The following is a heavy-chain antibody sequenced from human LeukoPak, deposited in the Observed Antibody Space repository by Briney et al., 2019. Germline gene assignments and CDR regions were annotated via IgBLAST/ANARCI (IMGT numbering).Heavy chain of an antibody. D-gene: IGHD3-16*01. CDR2: IYTSGST. Sequence: SETLSLTCTVSGGSISSYYWSWIRQPPGKGLEWIGYIYTSGSTNYNPSLKSRVTISVDTSKNQFSLKLSSVTAADTAVYYCARQGGGGEYYYDNWGQGTLVTVSS. CDR1: GGSISSYY. J-gene: IGHJ4*02. V-gene: IGHV4-4*09. CDR3: ARQGGGGEYYYDN.